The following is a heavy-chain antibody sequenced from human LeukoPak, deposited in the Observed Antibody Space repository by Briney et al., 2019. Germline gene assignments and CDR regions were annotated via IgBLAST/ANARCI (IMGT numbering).Heavy chain of an antibody. Sequence: KPSETLSLTCTVSVGSLNSHYWAWIRQPPGKGLEWIGYIYYNGNTNYNPSLKSRVTISVDTSKNQFSLRLISVTAADTAVYYCARGKSTSWLYWGQGTLVTVSS. V-gene: IGHV4-59*11. CDR3: ARGKSTSWLY. CDR2: IYYNGNT. D-gene: IGHD2-2*01. CDR1: VGSLNSHY. J-gene: IGHJ4*02.